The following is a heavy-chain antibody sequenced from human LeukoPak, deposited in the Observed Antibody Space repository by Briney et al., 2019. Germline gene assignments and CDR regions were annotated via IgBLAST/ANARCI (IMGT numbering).Heavy chain of an antibody. CDR2: ISGSGGST. CDR1: GFTFSSYA. Sequence: GGSLRLSCASSGFTFSSYAMRWVRQAPGKGLEWVSAISGSGGSTYYADSVNGRFTISRDNSMNTLYVQMNSLRAEDTAVYYCAKTWSAAGPYDYWGQGTLVTVSS. V-gene: IGHV3-23*01. J-gene: IGHJ4*02. D-gene: IGHD6-13*01. CDR3: AKTWSAAGPYDY.